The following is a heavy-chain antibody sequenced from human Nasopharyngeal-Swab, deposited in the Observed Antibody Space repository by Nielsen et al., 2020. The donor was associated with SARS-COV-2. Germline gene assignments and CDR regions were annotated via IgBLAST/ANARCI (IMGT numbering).Heavy chain of an antibody. CDR1: GGTFSSYA. CDR3: ARVTPLGAYYFDY. CDR2: IIPILGIA. D-gene: IGHD3-16*01. V-gene: IGHV1-69*04. J-gene: IGHJ4*02. Sequence: SVKVSCKASGGTFSSYAISWVRQAPGQGLEWMGRIIPILGIANYAQKLQGRVTMTTDTSTSTAYMELRSLRSDDTAVYYCARVTPLGAYYFDYWGQGTLVTVSS.